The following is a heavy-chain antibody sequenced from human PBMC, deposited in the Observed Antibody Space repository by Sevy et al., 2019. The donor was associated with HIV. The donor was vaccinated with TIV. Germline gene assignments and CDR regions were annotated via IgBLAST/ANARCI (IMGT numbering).Heavy chain of an antibody. CDR3: AKDPLYSSSSNY. J-gene: IGHJ4*02. D-gene: IGHD6-6*01. Sequence: GGSLRLSCAASGFTFSSYAMSWVRQAPGKGLEWVSAISGSGGSTYYEDSVKGRFTISRDNSKNTLYLQMNSLRAEDRTVYYCAKDPLYSSSSNYWGQGTLVTFSS. CDR1: GFTFSSYA. V-gene: IGHV3-23*01. CDR2: ISGSGGST.